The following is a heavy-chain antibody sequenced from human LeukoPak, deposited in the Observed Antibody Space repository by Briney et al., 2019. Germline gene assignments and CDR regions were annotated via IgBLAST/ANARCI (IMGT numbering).Heavy chain of an antibody. CDR3: AKDLYCSSASCPNFDY. CDR1: GFTFSSYW. V-gene: IGHV3-7*03. CDR2: IKQDGSEK. J-gene: IGHJ4*02. D-gene: IGHD2-2*01. Sequence: GGSLRLSCAASGFTFSSYWMSWVRQAPGKGLEWVANIKQDGSEKYYVDSVKGRFTISRDNSKNTLYLQMNSLRAEDTAVYYCAKDLYCSSASCPNFDYWGQGTLVTVSS.